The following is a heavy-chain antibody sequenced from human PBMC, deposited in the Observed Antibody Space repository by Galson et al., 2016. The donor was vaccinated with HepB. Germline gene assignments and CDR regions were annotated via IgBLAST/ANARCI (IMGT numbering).Heavy chain of an antibody. V-gene: IGHV3-33*06. Sequence: SLRLSCAGSGFTFSSYGMHWVRQAPGKGLEWVAVLWFDGSNQYYAESVKGRFTISRDNSNNTLYLQMNSLRAEDTASYYCAKDASWGGGNYADGLYGMDAWGQGTTVTVSS. CDR3: AKDASWGGGNYADGLYGMDA. D-gene: IGHD2-15*01. CDR1: GFTFSSYG. CDR2: LWFDGSNQ. J-gene: IGHJ6*02.